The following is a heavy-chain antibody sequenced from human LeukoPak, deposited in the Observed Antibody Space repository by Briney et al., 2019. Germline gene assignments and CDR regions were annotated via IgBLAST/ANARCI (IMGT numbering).Heavy chain of an antibody. CDR1: GGSISSYY. J-gene: IGHJ4*02. Sequence: SETLSLTCTVSGGSISSYYWSWIRQPPGKGLEWIWYIYYSGSTNYNPSLKSRVTISVDTSKNQFSLKLSSVTAADTAVYYCARGTYGDYSVYFDYWGQGTLVTVSS. V-gene: IGHV4-59*01. CDR2: IYYSGST. D-gene: IGHD4-17*01. CDR3: ARGTYGDYSVYFDY.